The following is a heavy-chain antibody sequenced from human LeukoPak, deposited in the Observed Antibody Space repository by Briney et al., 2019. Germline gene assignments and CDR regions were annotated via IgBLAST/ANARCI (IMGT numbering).Heavy chain of an antibody. J-gene: IGHJ4*02. Sequence: ASVKVSCKVSGYTLTELSMHWVRQAPGKGLEWMGGFDPEDGETIYAQKFQGRVTMTEDTSTDTAYMELSSLRSEDTAVYYCATDPRSGYYYDSSGYVWGQGTLVTVSS. D-gene: IGHD3-22*01. CDR1: GYTLTELS. CDR3: ATDPRSGYYYDSSGYV. V-gene: IGHV1-24*01. CDR2: FDPEDGET.